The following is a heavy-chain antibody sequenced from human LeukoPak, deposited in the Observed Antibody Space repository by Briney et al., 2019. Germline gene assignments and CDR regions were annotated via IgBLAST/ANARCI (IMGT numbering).Heavy chain of an antibody. V-gene: IGHV4-61*02. D-gene: IGHD1-20*01. J-gene: IGHJ4*02. CDR2: IYTSGST. CDR1: GGSISSGSYY. CDR3: ARSPSISGTTPLFDY. Sequence: SQTLSLTCTVSGGSISSGSYYWSWIRQPAGKGLEWIGRIYTSGSTNYNPSLKSRVTISVDTSKNQFSLKLSSVTAADTAVYYCARSPSISGTTPLFDYWGQGTLVTVSS.